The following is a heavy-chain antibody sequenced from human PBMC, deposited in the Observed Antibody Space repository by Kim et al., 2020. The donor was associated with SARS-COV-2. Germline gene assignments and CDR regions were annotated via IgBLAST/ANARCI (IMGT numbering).Heavy chain of an antibody. J-gene: IGHJ4*02. Sequence: SVKVSCKASGGTFSSYAISWVRQAPGQGLEWMGGIIPIFGTANYAQKFQGRVTITADESTSTAYMELSSLRSEDTAVYYCARVSEYSSITGDYFDYWGQGTLVTVSS. V-gene: IGHV1-69*13. CDR1: GGTFSSYA. D-gene: IGHD6-13*01. CDR2: IIPIFGTA. CDR3: ARVSEYSSITGDYFDY.